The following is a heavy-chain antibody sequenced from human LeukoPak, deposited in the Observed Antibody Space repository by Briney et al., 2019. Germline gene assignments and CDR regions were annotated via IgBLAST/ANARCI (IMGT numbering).Heavy chain of an antibody. D-gene: IGHD2/OR15-2a*01. CDR1: GGSISSYY. Sequence: SETLSLTCTVSGGSISSYYWSWIRQPPGKGLEWIAYISDIGSINYNPSLKSRVTISLDTSKNQFSLKPSSVTAADTAVYYCAGHHPRNTVDFWGQGTLVTVSS. CDR3: AGHHPRNTVDF. CDR2: ISDIGSI. J-gene: IGHJ4*02. V-gene: IGHV4-59*08.